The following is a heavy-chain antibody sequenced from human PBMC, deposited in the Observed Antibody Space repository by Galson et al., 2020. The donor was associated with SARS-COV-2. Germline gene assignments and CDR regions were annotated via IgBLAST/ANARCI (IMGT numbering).Heavy chain of an antibody. CDR3: ARAYYYDSSGYYADDAFDI. Sequence: SGPTLVKPTETLTLTCTVSGFSLSNARMGVSWIRQPPGKALEWLAHIFSNDEKSYSTSLKSRLTISKDTSKSQVVLTMTNMDPVDTATYYCARAYYYDSSGYYADDAFDIWGQGTMVTVSS. J-gene: IGHJ3*02. V-gene: IGHV2-26*01. D-gene: IGHD3-22*01. CDR1: GFSLSNARMG. CDR2: IFSNDEK.